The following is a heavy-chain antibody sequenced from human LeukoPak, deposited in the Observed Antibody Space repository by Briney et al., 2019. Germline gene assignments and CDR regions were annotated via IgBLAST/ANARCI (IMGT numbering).Heavy chain of an antibody. CDR3: ASNNRGELSLIT. V-gene: IGHV3-23*01. J-gene: IGHJ5*02. CDR2: ISGSGGST. D-gene: IGHD3-16*02. Sequence: GGTLRLSCAASGFTFSSYGMSWVRQAPGKGLEWVSAISGSGGSTYYADSVKGRFTISRDNSKNTLYLQMNSLRAEDTAVYYCASNNRGELSLITWGQGTLVTVSS. CDR1: GFTFSSYG.